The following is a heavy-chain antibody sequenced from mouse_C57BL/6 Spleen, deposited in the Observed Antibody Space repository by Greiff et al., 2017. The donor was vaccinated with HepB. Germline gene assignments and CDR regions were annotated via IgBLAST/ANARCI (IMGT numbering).Heavy chain of an antibody. D-gene: IGHD2-3*01. CDR1: GFTFSSYG. J-gene: IGHJ2*01. Sequence: EVMLVESGGDLVKPGGSLKLSCAASGFTFSSYGMSWVRQTPDKRLEWVATISSGGSYTYYPDSVKGRFTISRDNAKNTLYLQMSSLKSEDTAMYYCAREDYDGYYYFDYWGQGTTLTVSS. CDR3: AREDYDGYYYFDY. CDR2: ISSGGSYT. V-gene: IGHV5-6*01.